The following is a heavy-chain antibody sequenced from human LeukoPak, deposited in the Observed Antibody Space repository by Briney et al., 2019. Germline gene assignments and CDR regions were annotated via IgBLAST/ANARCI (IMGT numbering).Heavy chain of an antibody. D-gene: IGHD2-15*01. J-gene: IGHJ4*02. CDR2: INHSGST. Sequence: SETLSLTCTVSGGSISSGGYYWSWIRQPPGKGLEWIGEINHSGSTNYNPSLKSRVTISVDTSKNQFSLKLSSVTAADTAVYYCARVSYCSGGSCYSEWGQGTLVTVSS. V-gene: IGHV4-39*07. CDR3: ARVSYCSGGSCYSE. CDR1: GGSISSGGYY.